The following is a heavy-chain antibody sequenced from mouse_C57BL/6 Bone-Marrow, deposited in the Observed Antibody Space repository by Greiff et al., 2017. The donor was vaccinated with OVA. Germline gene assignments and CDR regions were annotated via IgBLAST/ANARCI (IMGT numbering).Heavy chain of an antibody. CDR1: GYTFTSYW. CDR2: IYPGSGST. Sequence: QVQLQQPGAELVKPGASVKMSCKASGYTFTSYWITWVKQGPGQGLEWIGDIYPGSGSTNYNEKFKSKATLTVDTSSSTAYMQLSSLTSEDSAVYYCAAFTTVVARAMDYWGQGTSVTVSS. D-gene: IGHD1-1*01. CDR3: AAFTTVVARAMDY. J-gene: IGHJ4*01. V-gene: IGHV1-55*01.